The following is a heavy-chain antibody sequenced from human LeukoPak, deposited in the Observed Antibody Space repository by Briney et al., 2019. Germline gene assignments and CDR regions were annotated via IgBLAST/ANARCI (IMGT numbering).Heavy chain of an antibody. D-gene: IGHD3-22*01. V-gene: IGHV1-3*01. J-gene: IGHJ3*02. CDR1: GYTFTSCA. CDR2: INAGNGNT. CDR3: ARSFDDSSGPHDDAFDI. Sequence: ASVKVSCKASGYTFTSCAMHWVRQAPGQRLEWMGWINAGNGNTKYSQKFQGRVTITRDTSASTAYMELSSLRSEDTAVYYCARSFDDSSGPHDDAFDIWGQGTMVTVSS.